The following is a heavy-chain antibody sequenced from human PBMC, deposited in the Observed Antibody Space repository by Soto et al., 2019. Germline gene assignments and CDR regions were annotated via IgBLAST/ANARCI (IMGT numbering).Heavy chain of an antibody. CDR2: TSHDGTNK. D-gene: IGHD5-12*01. Sequence: QVQLVESGGGVVQPGRSLRLSCATSGFTFSRYGIHWVRQAPGKGLEWVAVTSHDGTNKYYTDSVKGRFIISRDNSKKTLYLEMNSLRAEDTAVYYCAKETVATIRPTRIYYYYGLDVWGQGTKVSVSS. J-gene: IGHJ6*02. CDR3: AKETVATIRPTRIYYYYGLDV. V-gene: IGHV3-30*18. CDR1: GFTFSRYG.